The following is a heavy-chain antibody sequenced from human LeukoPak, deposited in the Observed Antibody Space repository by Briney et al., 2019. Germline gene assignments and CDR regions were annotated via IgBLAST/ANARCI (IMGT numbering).Heavy chain of an antibody. CDR1: GYTFTGYY. D-gene: IGHD6-13*01. V-gene: IGHV1-2*06. CDR2: INPNSGGT. J-gene: IGHJ6*02. CDR3: ARDIGQQREYGMDV. Sequence: ASVKVSCKASGYTFTGYYMHWVRQAPGQGLEWMGRINPNSGGTHYAQRFQGRVTMTGDTSISAAYMELSRLRSDDTAVYYCARDIGQQREYGMDVWGQGTTVTVSS.